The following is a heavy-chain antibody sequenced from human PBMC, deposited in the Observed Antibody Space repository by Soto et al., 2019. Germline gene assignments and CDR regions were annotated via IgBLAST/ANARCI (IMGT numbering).Heavy chain of an antibody. Sequence: GESLKISCKGSGYSFTSYWIGWVRQMPGKGLEWMGIIYPGDSDTRYSPSFQGQVTISADKSISTAYLQWSSLKASDTAMYYCAILSHDYSNYYYHYGMDVWGQGTTVTVSS. V-gene: IGHV5-51*01. J-gene: IGHJ6*02. D-gene: IGHD4-4*01. CDR1: GYSFTSYW. CDR3: AILSHDYSNYYYHYGMDV. CDR2: IYPGDSDT.